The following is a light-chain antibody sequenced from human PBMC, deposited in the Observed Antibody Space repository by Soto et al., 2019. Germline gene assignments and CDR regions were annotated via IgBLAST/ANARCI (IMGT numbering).Light chain of an antibody. CDR3: QQHSNWPPLT. V-gene: IGKV3-11*01. CDR1: QSVGGY. Sequence: EIVLTQSPATLSLSPGERATLSCRASQSVGGYLDWYQQKPGQAPSLLIYDASNRASGIPSRFSGSGSGTDFTLTISSLEPEDLAVYYCQQHSNWPPLTFGGGTKVEIK. CDR2: DAS. J-gene: IGKJ4*01.